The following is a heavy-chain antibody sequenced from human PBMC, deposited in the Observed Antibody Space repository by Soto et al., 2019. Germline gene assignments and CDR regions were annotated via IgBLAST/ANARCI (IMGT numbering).Heavy chain of an antibody. D-gene: IGHD3-9*01. CDR3: ARDFEMSAIGP. J-gene: IGHJ5*02. V-gene: IGHV4-31*11. CDR1: RGYISGAYAY. CDR2: IAYSGDT. Sequence: QVHLQQSGPGLVKASEPLSLSCVVSRGYISGAYAYWFWIRKPPGKGLVWIGYIAYSGDTYYNPSLRRRVTISADGSENKFSLTLKSVTAADTAVYFCARDFEMSAIGPLGQGSSVTVSS.